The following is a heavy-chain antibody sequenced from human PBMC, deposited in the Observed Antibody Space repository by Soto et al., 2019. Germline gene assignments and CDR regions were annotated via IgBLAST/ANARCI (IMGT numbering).Heavy chain of an antibody. Sequence: EVQLVESGGGLIQPGGSLRLSCVASGFTFSSYWVHWVRQVPGKGLVWVSRINPDGSITSYVDSVKGRFTTSRDNARNTLYLQMNSLTDEDAAVYYCARDLSPQTGSYLDSWGQGTLVTVSS. CDR3: ARDLSPQTGSYLDS. D-gene: IGHD7-27*01. CDR2: INPDGSIT. V-gene: IGHV3-74*03. J-gene: IGHJ4*02. CDR1: GFTFSSYW.